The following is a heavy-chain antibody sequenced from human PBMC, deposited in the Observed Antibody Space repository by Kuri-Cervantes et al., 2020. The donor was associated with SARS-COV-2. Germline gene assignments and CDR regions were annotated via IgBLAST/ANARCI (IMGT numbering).Heavy chain of an antibody. CDR3: ARDGGYRTSSSFDY. CDR2: IWYDGSNK. J-gene: IGHJ4*02. V-gene: IGHV3-33*08. D-gene: IGHD3-16*02. Sequence: GESLKISCAASGFTFSSYGMHWVRQAPGKGLEWVAVIWYDGSNKYYADSVKGRFTISRDNSKNTLYLQMNSLRAEDTAVYYCARDGGYRTSSSFDYWGQGTLVTVSS. CDR1: GFTFSSYG.